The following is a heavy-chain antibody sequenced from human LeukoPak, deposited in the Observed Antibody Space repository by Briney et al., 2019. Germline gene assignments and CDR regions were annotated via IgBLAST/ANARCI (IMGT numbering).Heavy chain of an antibody. CDR2: ISPDGGNT. V-gene: IGHV3-64*01. CDR3: AREQPAGSTDC. J-gene: IGHJ4*02. Sequence: GGSLRLSCAASGFIFSSYSMHWVRQAPGKGLEYFSVISPDGGNTYYANSVKGGFTISIDNSKNTLYLQMGGLREEDTAVYYCAREQPAGSTDCWGQGTLVTVSS. D-gene: IGHD2-2*01. CDR1: GFIFSSYS.